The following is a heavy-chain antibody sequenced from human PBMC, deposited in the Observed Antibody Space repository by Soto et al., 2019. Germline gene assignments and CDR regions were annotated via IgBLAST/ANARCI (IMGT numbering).Heavy chain of an antibody. D-gene: IGHD2-15*01. V-gene: IGHV1-69*12. CDR3: AGGPDFAGYFDY. Sequence: QVRLVQSGAEVKKPGSSVKVSCKASGGTFSNYAINWVRQAPGQGLEWMGGIILPFGTANYAQKFQGRVTITADESLTTAYMELSGLRSEDTAVYYFAGGPDFAGYFDYWGQGTLVTVSS. J-gene: IGHJ4*02. CDR2: IILPFGTA. CDR1: GGTFSNYA.